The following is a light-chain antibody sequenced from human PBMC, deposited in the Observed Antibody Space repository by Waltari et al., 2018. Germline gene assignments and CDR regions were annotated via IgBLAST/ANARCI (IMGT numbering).Light chain of an antibody. CDR1: QSIPRW. V-gene: IGKV1-5*03. CDR2: KAS. Sequence: DIQMTQSPSTLSASVGDRVTITCRASQSIPRWLAWYQQKPGKAPKLLIYKASILESWVPSRFSGGGSGTEFTLTISSLQPDDFATYYCQHYDSYSATFGRGTKVEIK. J-gene: IGKJ4*02. CDR3: QHYDSYSAT.